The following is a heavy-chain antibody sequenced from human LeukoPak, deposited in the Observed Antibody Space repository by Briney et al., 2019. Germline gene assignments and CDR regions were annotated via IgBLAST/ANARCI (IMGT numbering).Heavy chain of an antibody. V-gene: IGHV1-69*13. D-gene: IGHD2-2*01. J-gene: IGHJ6*04. CDR2: IIPIFGTA. CDR1: GGTFSSYA. Sequence: ASVKVSCKASGGTFSSYATSWVRQAPGQGLEWMGGIIPIFGTANYAQKFQGRVTITADESTSTAYMELSSLRSEDTAVYYCALADIVVVPAAHYYYYGMDVWGKGTTVTVSS. CDR3: ALADIVVVPAAHYYYYGMDV.